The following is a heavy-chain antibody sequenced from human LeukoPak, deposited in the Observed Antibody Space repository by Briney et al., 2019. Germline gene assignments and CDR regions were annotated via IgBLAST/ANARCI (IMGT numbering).Heavy chain of an antibody. CDR1: GGSISSYY. CDR3: ARLPLPTNVVAATTYYYGMDV. V-gene: IGHV4-59*08. CDR2: IYYSGST. D-gene: IGHD2-15*01. J-gene: IGHJ6*02. Sequence: SETLSLTCTVSGGSISSYYWSWIRQPPGKGLEWIGYIYYSGSTNYNPSLKSRVTISVDTSKNQFSLKLSSVTAADTAVYYCARLPLPTNVVAATTYYYGMDVWGQGTTVTVSS.